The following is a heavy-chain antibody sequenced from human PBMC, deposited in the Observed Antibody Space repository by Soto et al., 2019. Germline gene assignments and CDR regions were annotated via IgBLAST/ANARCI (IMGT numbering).Heavy chain of an antibody. V-gene: IGHV3-23*01. D-gene: IGHD6-6*01. J-gene: IGHJ4*02. CDR2: ISGSGGST. Sequence: EVQLLESGGGLVQPGGSLRLSCAASGFTFNSYAMSWVRQAPGKGLEWVSAISGSGGSTYYADSVQGRFTISRDTSKNTLSLQMNSLRVEDTAVYYCAKVPYSASYYFDYWGQGTLVTVSS. CDR1: GFTFNSYA. CDR3: AKVPYSASYYFDY.